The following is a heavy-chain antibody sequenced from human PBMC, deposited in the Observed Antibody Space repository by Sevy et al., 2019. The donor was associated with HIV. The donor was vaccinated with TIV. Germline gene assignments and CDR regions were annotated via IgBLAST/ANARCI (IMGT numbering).Heavy chain of an antibody. CDR2: TYYRSKWLN. D-gene: IGHD2-15*01. CDR3: ARDYWYIPICYHAFDV. J-gene: IGHJ3*01. CDR1: GDSVSSNYAA. Sequence: SQTLSLTCGISGDSVSSNYAAWNWIRQSPSRGLEWLGRTYYRSKWLNEYATSVKGRITINPDTSKNQSSLQLNSVTPEDMAMYYCARDYWYIPICYHAFDVWGQGTMVTVSS. V-gene: IGHV6-1*01.